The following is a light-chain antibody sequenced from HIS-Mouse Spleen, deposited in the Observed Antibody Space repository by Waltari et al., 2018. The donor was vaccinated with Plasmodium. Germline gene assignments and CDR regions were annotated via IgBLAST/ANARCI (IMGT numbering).Light chain of an antibody. CDR3: AAWDDSLSGWV. CDR2: RNN. J-gene: IGLJ3*02. V-gene: IGLV1-47*01. CDR1: SSNIGSNY. Sequence: QSVLTQPPSASGTPGQRVTISCSGSSSNIGSNYVYWYQQLPGTAPKLRIYRNNRRPSGVPDRCPGSKSGTSASLAISGLRSEDEADYYCAAWDDSLSGWVFGGGTKLTVL.